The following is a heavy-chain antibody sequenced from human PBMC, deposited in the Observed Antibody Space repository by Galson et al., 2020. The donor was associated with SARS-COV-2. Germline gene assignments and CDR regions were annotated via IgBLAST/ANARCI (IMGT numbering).Heavy chain of an antibody. D-gene: IGHD3-3*01. J-gene: IGHJ4*02. CDR3: ARLWRFRGGLVDY. Sequence: SETLSLTCSVSGGSISSDSYYWGWIRQPPGKGLEWIGNIYYSGNTYYNPSLKSRVTISVDTSKNQFSLKLSSVTAADTAVYYCARLWRFRGGLVDYWGQGTLVTVSS. V-gene: IGHV4-39*01. CDR1: GGSISSDSYY. CDR2: IYYSGNT.